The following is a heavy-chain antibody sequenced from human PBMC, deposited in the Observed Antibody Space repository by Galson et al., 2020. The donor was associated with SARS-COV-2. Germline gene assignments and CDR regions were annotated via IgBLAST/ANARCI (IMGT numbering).Heavy chain of an antibody. CDR2: ISSRSTYI. V-gene: IGHV3-21*01. J-gene: IGHJ4*02. D-gene: IGHD3-9*01. CDR3: ARARSGDVLPDYSLV. CDR1: GFTFSSYT. Sequence: GGSMRLSCAASGFTFSSYTMNWVRQVPGRGLEWVSSISSRSTYIYYTDSVQGRFTVSRDNAQNSLYLQMSSLRAEDTAVYYCARARSGDVLPDYSLVWGQGTLVTVSS.